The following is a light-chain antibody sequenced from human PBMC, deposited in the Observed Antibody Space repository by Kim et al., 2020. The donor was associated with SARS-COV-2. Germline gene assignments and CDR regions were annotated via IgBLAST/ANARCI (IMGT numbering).Light chain of an antibody. J-gene: IGKJ1*01. CDR2: GVS. CDR1: QTVSSSY. CDR3: QQYGRSRT. Sequence: EIVLTQSPGTLSLSPGERAILSCRATQTVSSSYLAWYQQKPGQAPRLLIYGVSSRATGIPNRFTGSGSGTDFTLTISRLEPEDFAVYYCQQYGRSRTFGQGTKVDIK. V-gene: IGKV3-20*01.